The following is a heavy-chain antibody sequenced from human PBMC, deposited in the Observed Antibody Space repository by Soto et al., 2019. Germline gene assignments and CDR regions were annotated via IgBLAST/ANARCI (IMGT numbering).Heavy chain of an antibody. CDR3: ARAHCSATTCFARYFDY. D-gene: IGHD2-2*01. V-gene: IGHV3-33*01. J-gene: IGHJ4*02. CDR2: IWPDGSNK. CDR1: TFTFSNYG. Sequence: GGSLRLSCTTSTFTFSNYGMHGVRQAPGKGLEWVAVIWPDGSNKYYADSVKGRFIISRDNSKNTLYLLMNSLRAEDTAVYYCARAHCSATTCFARYFDYWGLGTLVTVSS.